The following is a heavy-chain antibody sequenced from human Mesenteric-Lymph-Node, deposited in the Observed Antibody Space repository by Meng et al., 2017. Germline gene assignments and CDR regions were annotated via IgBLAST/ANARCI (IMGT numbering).Heavy chain of an antibody. CDR1: GYSFTSYW. Sequence: GESLKISCKGSGYSFTSYWIGWVRQMPGKGLEWMGIIYPGDSDTRYSPSFQGQVTISADKSISTAYLQWSSLKASDTAMYFCARQTTVAAAHDGFDVWGQGTVVTVSS. J-gene: IGHJ3*01. CDR2: IYPGDSDT. D-gene: IGHD6-13*01. V-gene: IGHV5-51*01. CDR3: ARQTTVAAAHDGFDV.